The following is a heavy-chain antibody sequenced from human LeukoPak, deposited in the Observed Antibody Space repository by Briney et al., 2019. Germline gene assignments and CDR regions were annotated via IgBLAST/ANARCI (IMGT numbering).Heavy chain of an antibody. Sequence: GGSLRLSCAASGFTFSSYSMNWVRQAPGKGREWLAVVSFDETYKYYADSVKGRFTISRDNPKNMVSLQMNRLRTADPAVHYCGRASTLIVVDHALDLWGQGPVVSVSA. D-gene: IGHD3-22*01. CDR2: VSFDETYK. CDR3: GRASTLIVVDHALDL. CDR1: GFTFSSYS. J-gene: IGHJ3*01. V-gene: IGHV3-30*03.